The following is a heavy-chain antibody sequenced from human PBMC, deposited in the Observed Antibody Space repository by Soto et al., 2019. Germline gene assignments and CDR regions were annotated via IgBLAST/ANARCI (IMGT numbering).Heavy chain of an antibody. D-gene: IGHD5-18*01. CDR1: GYTFTSYA. CDR3: ARDFRPDTAITNYYYYGMDV. J-gene: IGHJ6*02. Sequence: ASVKVSCKASGYTFTSYAMHWVRQAPGQRLEWMGWINAGNGNTKYSQKFQGRVTITRDTSASTAYMELSSLRSEDTAVYYCARDFRPDTAITNYYYYGMDVWGQGTTVTVSS. V-gene: IGHV1-3*01. CDR2: INAGNGNT.